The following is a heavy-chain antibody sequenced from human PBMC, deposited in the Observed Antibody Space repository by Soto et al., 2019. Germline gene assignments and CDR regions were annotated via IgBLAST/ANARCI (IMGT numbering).Heavy chain of an antibody. Sequence: PSETLSLTCTVSGGSISSGGYYWSWIRQHPGKGLEWIGYIYYSGSTCYNPSLKSRVTISVATSKNQFSLKLSSVTAADTAVYYCARGNYDILTGYYTSGYFQHWGQGTRVTVS. D-gene: IGHD3-9*01. CDR3: ARGNYDILTGYYTSGYFQH. CDR1: GGSISSGGYY. CDR2: IYYSGST. J-gene: IGHJ1*01. V-gene: IGHV4-31*03.